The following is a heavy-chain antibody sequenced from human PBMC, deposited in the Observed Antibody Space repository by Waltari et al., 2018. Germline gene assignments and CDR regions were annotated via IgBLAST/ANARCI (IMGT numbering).Heavy chain of an antibody. CDR1: GYTFTDYN. D-gene: IGHD2-8*02. V-gene: IGHV1-2*02. Sequence: QVQLVQSGAEVKTPGASVKVSCKTSGYTFTDYNLHWVRQAPGQGLEWMGWITPTTGFTHYPQKFQGRVTMTRDTSLDTAYMELRRLVSDDMAIYFCARDTGSFDIWGQGTMITVSS. CDR2: ITPTTGFT. CDR3: ARDTGSFDI. J-gene: IGHJ3*02.